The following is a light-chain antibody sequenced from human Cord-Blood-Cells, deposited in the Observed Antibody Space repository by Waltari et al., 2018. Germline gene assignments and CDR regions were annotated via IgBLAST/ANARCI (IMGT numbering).Light chain of an antibody. V-gene: IGLV2-14*01. CDR1: SSDVGGYNY. Sequence: QSALTQPAAVSGSPAQSITIYCTGTSSDVGGYNYVSWYQQHPGKAPKLMIYDVSKRPSGVSNRFSGSKSGNTASLTISGLQAEDEADYYCSSYTSSSTNYVFGTGTKVTVL. J-gene: IGLJ1*01. CDR3: SSYTSSSTNYV. CDR2: DVS.